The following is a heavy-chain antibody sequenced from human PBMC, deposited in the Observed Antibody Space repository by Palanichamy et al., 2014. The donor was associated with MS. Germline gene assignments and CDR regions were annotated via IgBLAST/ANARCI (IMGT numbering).Heavy chain of an antibody. D-gene: IGHD4-17*01. Sequence: QLQLQESGPGLVKPSETLSLTCTVPGASISGTHYYWGWIRQPPGKGLEWIGSVHYAGATFYNPSLKSRVTTSVDTSKNQFSLKMNSVTAADTAVYFCARRGDDYVLDYWGQGTLVTVSS. V-gene: IGHV4-39*01. CDR2: VHYAGAT. CDR1: GASISGTHYY. CDR3: ARRGDDYVLDY. J-gene: IGHJ4*02.